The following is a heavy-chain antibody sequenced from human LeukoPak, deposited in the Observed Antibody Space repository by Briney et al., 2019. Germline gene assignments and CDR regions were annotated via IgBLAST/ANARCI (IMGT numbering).Heavy chain of an antibody. CDR1: GYSFTSYW. D-gene: IGHD6-19*01. CDR3: ARHRPYSSGWRHFDY. J-gene: IGHJ4*02. CDR2: IYPGDSDT. Sequence: GESLKISCKGSGYSFTSYWIGWVRQMPGKGLEWMGIIYPGDSDTRYSPSFQGQVTISADKSISTAYLQWSSLTASDTAMYYCARHRPYSSGWRHFDYWGQGTQVTVSS. V-gene: IGHV5-51*01.